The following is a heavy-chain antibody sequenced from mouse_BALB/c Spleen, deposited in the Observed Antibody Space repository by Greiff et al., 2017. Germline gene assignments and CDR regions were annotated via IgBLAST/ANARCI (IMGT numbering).Heavy chain of an antibody. CDR1: GFTFSSYT. CDR2: ISSGGSYT. CDR3: TRENSWFAY. Sequence: EVQVVESGGGLVKPGGSLKLSCAASGFTFSSYTMSWVRQTPEKRLEWVATISSGGSYTYYPDSVKGRFTISRDNAKNTLYLQMSSLKSEDTAMYYCTRENSWFAYWGQGTLVTVSA. V-gene: IGHV5-6-4*01. J-gene: IGHJ3*01.